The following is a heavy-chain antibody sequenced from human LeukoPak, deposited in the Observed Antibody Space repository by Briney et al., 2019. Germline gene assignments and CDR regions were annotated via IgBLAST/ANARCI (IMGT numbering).Heavy chain of an antibody. CDR1: GYTFTGYY. D-gene: IGHD6-19*01. CDR3: ARAPITVAGSALWY. V-gene: IGHV1-18*04. CDR2: ISTYNGNT. J-gene: IGHJ4*02. Sequence: ASVKVSCTASGYTFTGYYMHWVRHAPGQGLEWMGWISTYNGNTNYAQKLQGRVTMTTDTSTSTAYMELRSLRSDDTAVYYCARAPITVAGSALWYWGQGTLVTVSS.